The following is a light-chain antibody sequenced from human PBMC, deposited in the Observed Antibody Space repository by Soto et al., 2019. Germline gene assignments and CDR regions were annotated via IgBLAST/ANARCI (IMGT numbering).Light chain of an antibody. Sequence: DIEMTQSPSTLSTCVGDSVTITCRASQSISSWLAWYQQKPGKAPKLLIYKASSLESGVQSRFSGSGSGTEFTLTIRSLQPDDFATYYCKQYNSYWTXGQGTKVDIK. CDR2: KAS. CDR1: QSISSW. J-gene: IGKJ1*01. V-gene: IGKV1-5*03. CDR3: KQYNSYWT.